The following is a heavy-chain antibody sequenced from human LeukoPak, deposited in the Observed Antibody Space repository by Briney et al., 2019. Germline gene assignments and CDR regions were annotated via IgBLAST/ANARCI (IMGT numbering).Heavy chain of an antibody. V-gene: IGHV2-5*02. D-gene: IGHD4-17*01. CDR2: IYWDDDK. J-gene: IGHJ4*02. Sequence: SGLTLVNPTQTLTLTCTFSGFSLSTRGVGVGWIRQPPGKALEWLALIYWDDDKRYSPSLKSRLTITKDTSKNQVVLTMTNMDPVDTATYYCAHRPYGDYEFDYWGQGTLVTVS. CDR1: GFSLSTRGVG. CDR3: AHRPYGDYEFDY.